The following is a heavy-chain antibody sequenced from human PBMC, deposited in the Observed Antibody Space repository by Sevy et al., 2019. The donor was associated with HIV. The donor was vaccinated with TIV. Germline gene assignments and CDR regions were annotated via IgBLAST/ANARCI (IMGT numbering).Heavy chain of an antibody. CDR2: ISDYNGYT. D-gene: IGHD3-10*01. V-gene: IGHV1-18*01. J-gene: IGHJ6*02. CDR3: AREGYYYRSGTYRPPNYYGMDV. CDR1: GYTFSSYG. Sequence: ASVKVSCKASGYTFSSYGISWVRQAPGQGLEWMGWISDYNGYTNYAHKFQGRVTMSTETSTRTAYMELRSLRSDDTAVYFCAREGYYYRSGTYRPPNYYGMDVWGQGTAVTVSS.